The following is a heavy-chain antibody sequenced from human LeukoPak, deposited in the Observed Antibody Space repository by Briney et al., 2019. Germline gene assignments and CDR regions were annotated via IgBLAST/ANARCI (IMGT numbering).Heavy chain of an antibody. D-gene: IGHD5-18*01. J-gene: IGHJ4*02. V-gene: IGHV3-48*03. CDR2: ISSSGTTI. CDR3: ARGLDYGYSYGLDY. CDR1: GFTFSSYE. Sequence: GGSLRLSCAASGFTFSSYEMNWVRQAPGKGLEWVSDISSSGTTIHYADSVKGRFTISRDNAKNSLYLQMSSLRAEDTAVYYCARGLDYGYSYGLDYWRQGTLVTVSS.